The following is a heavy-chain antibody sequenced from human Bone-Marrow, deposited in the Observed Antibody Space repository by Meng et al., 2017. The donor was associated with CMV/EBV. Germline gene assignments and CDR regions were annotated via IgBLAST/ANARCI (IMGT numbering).Heavy chain of an antibody. V-gene: IGHV5-51*01. CDR3: ARSGFYDFWSGYFYFDY. J-gene: IGHJ4*02. CDR1: GYSFTSYW. D-gene: IGHD3-3*01. Sequence: GESLKLSCKGSGYSFTSYWIGWVRQMPGKGLEWMGIIYPGDSDTRYSPSFQGQVTISADKSISTAYLQWSSLKASDTAMYYCARSGFYDFWSGYFYFDYWGQGTLVTVSS. CDR2: IYPGDSDT.